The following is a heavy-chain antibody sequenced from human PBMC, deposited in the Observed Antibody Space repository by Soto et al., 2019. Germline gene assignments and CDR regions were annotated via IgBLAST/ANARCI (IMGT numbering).Heavy chain of an antibody. Sequence: GGSLRLSCAASGFTFSSYAMSWVRQAPGKGLEWVSAISGSGGSTYYADSVKGRFTISRDNSKNTLYLQMNSLRAEDTAVYYCAKGPLWFGELSGSYYYYGMDVWGQGTTVTVPS. J-gene: IGHJ6*02. V-gene: IGHV3-23*01. D-gene: IGHD3-10*01. CDR2: ISGSGGST. CDR1: GFTFSSYA. CDR3: AKGPLWFGELSGSYYYYGMDV.